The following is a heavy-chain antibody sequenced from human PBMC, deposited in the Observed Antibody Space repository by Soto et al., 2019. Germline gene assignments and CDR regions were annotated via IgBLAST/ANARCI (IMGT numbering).Heavy chain of an antibody. CDR1: GYTFTTYG. J-gene: IGHJ5*02. D-gene: IGHD1-7*01. Sequence: QAQLVQSGHEVKKPGASVKVSCKASGYTFTTYGINWVRQAPGQGLEWMGWISAYSGNANYAQSLKGRVTITTDTPTSTAYLELRSLKFDDTAVYYCARSWNSARGFDPWGQGTLVTVSS. CDR3: ARSWNSARGFDP. CDR2: ISAYSGNA. V-gene: IGHV1-18*01.